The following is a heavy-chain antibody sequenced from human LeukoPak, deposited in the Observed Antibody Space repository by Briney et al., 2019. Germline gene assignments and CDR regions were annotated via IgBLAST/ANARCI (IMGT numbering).Heavy chain of an antibody. V-gene: IGHV6-1*01. D-gene: IGHD3-22*01. CDR2: TYYRSKWYN. CDR3: ARGDYYDSSGYFMGFDY. CDR1: GDSVSSNSAA. Sequence: PSQTLSLTCALSGDSVSSNSAAWNWIRQSPSRGLEWLGRTYYRSKWYNDYAVSVKSRITINPDTSKNQFSLQLNSVTPEDTAVYYCARGDYYDSSGYFMGFDYWGQGTLVTVSS. J-gene: IGHJ4*02.